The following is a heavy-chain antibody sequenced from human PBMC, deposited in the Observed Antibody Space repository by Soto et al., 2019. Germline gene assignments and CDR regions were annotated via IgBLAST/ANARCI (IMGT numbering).Heavy chain of an antibody. J-gene: IGHJ4*02. CDR1: GFTFNNYA. V-gene: IGHV3-23*01. Sequence: EVQLLESGGGLVQPGGSLRLSCAASGFTFNNYAMTWVRQAPGKGLEWVSAISGGGDTTSYADSVKGRFTFSRDGSKNTLYLQMSSLRAEDTARYYCAKGRGGSGSLTPRVDFWGQGTLVTVSS. CDR3: AKGRGGSGSLTPRVDF. D-gene: IGHD3-10*01. CDR2: ISGGGDTT.